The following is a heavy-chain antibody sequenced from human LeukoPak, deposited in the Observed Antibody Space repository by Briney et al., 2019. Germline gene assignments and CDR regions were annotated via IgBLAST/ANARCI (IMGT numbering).Heavy chain of an antibody. J-gene: IGHJ6*02. D-gene: IGHD2-15*01. V-gene: IGHV1-24*01. CDR3: ATDCSGGSCYYGMDV. CDR1: GYTLTYLS. Sequence: GASVTVSCTVSGYTLTYLSLHWVRQAPGTGLEWMGGFDPEDGETIYAQKVQGRVTMTEDTSTDTAYMELSSLRSEDTAVYYCATDCSGGSCYYGMDVWGQGTTVTVSS. CDR2: FDPEDGET.